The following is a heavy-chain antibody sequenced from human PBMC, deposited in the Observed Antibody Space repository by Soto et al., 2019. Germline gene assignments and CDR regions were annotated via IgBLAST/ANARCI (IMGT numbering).Heavy chain of an antibody. V-gene: IGHV4-30-4*01. CDR1: GGSISSGDYY. Sequence: SETLSLTCTVSGGSISSGDYYWSWIRQPPGKGLEWIGYIYYSGSTYYNPSLKSRVTISVDTSKNQFSLKLSSVTAADTAVYYCAREGTKYSSSSYFDYWGQGTLVTVS. D-gene: IGHD6-6*01. J-gene: IGHJ4*02. CDR2: IYYSGST. CDR3: AREGTKYSSSSYFDY.